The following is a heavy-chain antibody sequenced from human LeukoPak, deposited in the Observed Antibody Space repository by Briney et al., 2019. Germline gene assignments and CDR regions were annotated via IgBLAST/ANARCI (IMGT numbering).Heavy chain of an antibody. CDR1: GFTFSSYS. V-gene: IGHV3-48*01. CDR3: ARVAQGMIVVVIASPDDAFDI. D-gene: IGHD3-22*01. Sequence: PGGSLRLSCAASGFTFSSYSMNWVRQAPGKGLEWVSYISSSSSTIYYADSVKGRFTISRDNAKNSLYLQMNSLRAEDTAVYYCARVAQGMIVVVIASPDDAFDIWGQGTMVTVSS. CDR2: ISSSSSTI. J-gene: IGHJ3*02.